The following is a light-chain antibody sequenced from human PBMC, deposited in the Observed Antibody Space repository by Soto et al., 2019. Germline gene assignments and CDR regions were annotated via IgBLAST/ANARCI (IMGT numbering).Light chain of an antibody. J-gene: IGLJ2*01. Sequence: QSALTQPASVSGSPGQSITISCTGTSSDVGGYNYVSWYQQHPGKAPKLMICDVSNRPSGVSNRFSGSKSGNTASLTISGLQAEDEADYYCSSYTGSRTYVVFGGGTKLTVL. V-gene: IGLV2-14*01. CDR1: SSDVGGYNY. CDR3: SSYTGSRTYVV. CDR2: DVS.